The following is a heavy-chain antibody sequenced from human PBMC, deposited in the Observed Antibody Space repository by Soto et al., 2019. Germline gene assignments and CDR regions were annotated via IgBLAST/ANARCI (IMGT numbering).Heavy chain of an antibody. CDR2: IDPSDSYT. D-gene: IGHD1-7*01. CDR3: AIRTPSHDY. J-gene: IGHJ4*02. CDR1: GYSFTNYW. V-gene: IGHV5-10-1*01. Sequence: GGSLKISRKGSGYSFTNYWISWVRQMPGKGLEWMGRIDPSDSYTNYSPTFQGHVTISIDKSISSAYVQWSSLKASDTAIYYCAIRTPSHDYWGQGTLVTVSS.